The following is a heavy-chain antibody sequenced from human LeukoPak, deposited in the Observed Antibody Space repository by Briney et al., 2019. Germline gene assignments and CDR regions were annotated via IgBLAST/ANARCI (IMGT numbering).Heavy chain of an antibody. V-gene: IGHV3-74*01. J-gene: IGHJ5*02. CDR1: GFSLSGYW. Sequence: PGGSLGLSCVASGFSLSGYWMYWVRQAPGKGLMYISRNNGDGSTTNYADLVKGRFTMSRDNVKNTLYLQMNSLRAEDTAVYYCARDPRNIGLAPWGQGTLVTVSS. CDR3: ARDPRNIGLAP. CDR2: NNGDGSTT. D-gene: IGHD5-12*01.